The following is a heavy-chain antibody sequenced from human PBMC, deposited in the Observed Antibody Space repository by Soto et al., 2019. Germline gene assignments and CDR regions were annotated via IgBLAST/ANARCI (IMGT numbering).Heavy chain of an antibody. V-gene: IGHV3-64*01. J-gene: IGHJ4*02. CDR2: ISSNGGST. D-gene: IGHD3-22*01. CDR3: ASMGSSGYWFDY. Sequence: EVQLVESGGGLVQPGGSLRLSCAASGFTFSSYAMHWVRQAPGKGLEYVSAISSNGGSTYYANSVKGRFTISRDNSKNPLYLQRGSLGAEDMAVYYCASMGSSGYWFDYWGQGTLVTVSS. CDR1: GFTFSSYA.